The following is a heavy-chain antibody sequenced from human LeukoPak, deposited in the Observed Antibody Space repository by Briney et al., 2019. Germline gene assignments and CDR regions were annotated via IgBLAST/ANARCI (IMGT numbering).Heavy chain of an antibody. CDR2: VRFSGRT. CDR1: GDSIRNYY. Sequence: PSETLSLTCTVSGDSIRNYYWSRIRQPPGKGLEWIGYVRFSGRTNYSPSLKRRVTMSVDTSKNQFSLRLTSVTAADTAFYYCARLSNPYGGFHLDFWGQGTLVTVSS. V-gene: IGHV4-59*08. J-gene: IGHJ4*02. CDR3: ARLSNPYGGFHLDF. D-gene: IGHD3-16*01.